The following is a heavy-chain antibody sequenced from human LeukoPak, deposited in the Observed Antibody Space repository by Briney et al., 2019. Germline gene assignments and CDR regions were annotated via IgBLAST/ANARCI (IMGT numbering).Heavy chain of an antibody. CDR3: AREGQRGGLNDY. D-gene: IGHD3-10*01. CDR2: IIPIFGTA. Sequence: ASVKVSCKASGSTFSSYAISWVRQAPGQGLEWMGGIIPIFGTANYAQKFQGRVTITTDESTSTAYMELSSLRSEDTAVYYCAREGQRGGLNDYWGQGTLVTVSS. J-gene: IGHJ4*02. V-gene: IGHV1-69*05. CDR1: GSTFSSYA.